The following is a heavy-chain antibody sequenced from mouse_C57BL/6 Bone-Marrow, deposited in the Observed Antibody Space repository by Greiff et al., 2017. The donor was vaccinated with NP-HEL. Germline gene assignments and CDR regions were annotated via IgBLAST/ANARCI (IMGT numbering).Heavy chain of an antibody. CDR1: GFTFSDYY. D-gene: IGHD1-1*01. J-gene: IGHJ2*01. CDR2: ISYGGGST. Sequence: EVKVEESGGGLVQPGGSLKLSCAASGFTFSDYYMYWVRQTPEKRLEWVAYISYGGGSTYYPDNVKGRFTISRDNAKNTLYLQMSRLKSEGTAMYYCARLYGSSYDYWGPVTTLTVSS. V-gene: IGHV5-12*01. CDR3: ARLYGSSYDY.